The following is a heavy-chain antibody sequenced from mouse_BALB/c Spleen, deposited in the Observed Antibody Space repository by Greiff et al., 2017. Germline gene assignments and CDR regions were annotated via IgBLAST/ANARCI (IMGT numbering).Heavy chain of an antibody. V-gene: IGHV5-6-4*01. CDR3: TREESSYWYFDV. Sequence: EVPGVESGGGLVTPGGSLKLSCAASGFTFSSYTLSWVRQTPEKRLEWVATISSGGSYTYYPDSVKGRFTISRDNAKNTLYLQMSSLKSEDTAMYYCTREESSYWYFDVWGAGTTVTVSS. CDR2: ISSGGSYT. J-gene: IGHJ1*01. D-gene: IGHD1-1*01. CDR1: GFTFSSYT.